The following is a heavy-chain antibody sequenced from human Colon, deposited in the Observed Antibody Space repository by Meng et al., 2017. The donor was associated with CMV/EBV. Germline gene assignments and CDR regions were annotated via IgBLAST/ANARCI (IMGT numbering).Heavy chain of an antibody. CDR1: GFTFSSYS. J-gene: IGHJ4*02. D-gene: IGHD3-10*01. CDR3: ARVANYFGSGSEFDY. CDR2: ISSTSSYK. V-gene: IGHV3-21*01. Sequence: LSLTCAASGFTFSSYSVSWVRQAPGKGLEWVSYISSTSSYKYYADSVKGRFTISRDNAKNSLYLQMNSLRAEDTAVYYCARVANYFGSGSEFDYWGQGALVTVSS.